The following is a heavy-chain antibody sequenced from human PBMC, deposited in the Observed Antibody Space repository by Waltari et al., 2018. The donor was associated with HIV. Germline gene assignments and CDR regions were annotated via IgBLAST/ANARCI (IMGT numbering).Heavy chain of an antibody. J-gene: IGHJ6*02. CDR3: ARGTMIVGYYYYGMEV. Sequence: QVQLVQSGAEVKKPGASVKVSCKASGDTLTGYYMHWVRQAPGQGLGWMGRSNPNSGGTNDAQRFQGRVTRTRETSIRAAYMGRSRLRSDGTAVDYCARGTMIVGYYYYGMEVWGEGTTVTV. V-gene: IGHV1-2*01. D-gene: IGHD3-22*01. CDR1: GDTLTGYY. CDR2: SNPNSGGT.